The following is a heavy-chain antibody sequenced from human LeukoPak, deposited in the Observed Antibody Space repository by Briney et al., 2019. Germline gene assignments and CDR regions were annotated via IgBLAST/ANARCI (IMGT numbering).Heavy chain of an antibody. Sequence: ESGPTLVKPTQTLTLTCTFSGFSLSTSGVGVGWIRQPPGKALEWLALIYWDDDKRYSPSLKSRLTITKDTSKNQAVLTMTNMDPVDTATYYCAHRGHCSGGNCSGDFDPWGQGTLVTVSS. CDR2: IYWDDDK. V-gene: IGHV2-5*02. CDR3: AHRGHCSGGNCSGDFDP. D-gene: IGHD2-15*01. CDR1: GFSLSTSGVG. J-gene: IGHJ5*02.